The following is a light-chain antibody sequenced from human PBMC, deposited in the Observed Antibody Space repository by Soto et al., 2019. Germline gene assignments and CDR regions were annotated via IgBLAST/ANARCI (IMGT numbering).Light chain of an antibody. CDR1: QSLAYSDGNTY. J-gene: IGKJ2*01. CDR2: KVS. V-gene: IGKV2-30*01. Sequence: DVVMTQSPLSLPVTLGQPASISCRSSQSLAYSDGNTYLNWFQQRPGQAPRRLIYKVSNRDSGVQDTFRGSGSGTDFTLKISRVEAEDVGVYYCIQGTHWPPYTFGQGTKLEIK. CDR3: IQGTHWPPYT.